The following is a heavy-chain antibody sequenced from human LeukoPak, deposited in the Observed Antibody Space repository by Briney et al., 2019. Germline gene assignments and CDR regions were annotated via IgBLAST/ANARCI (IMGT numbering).Heavy chain of an antibody. D-gene: IGHD3-3*01. J-gene: IGHJ6*03. Sequence: GGSLRLSCAASGFTFSAYNMNWVRQAPGKGLEWVSSISSSSSYIYYADSVKGRFTISRDNAKNSLFLQMNSLRAEDTAVYYCARDRSGYSLVPSSKYNYYYMDVWGKGTTVTVSS. CDR2: ISSSSSYI. CDR3: ARDRSGYSLVPSSKYNYYYMDV. CDR1: GFTFSAYN. V-gene: IGHV3-21*01.